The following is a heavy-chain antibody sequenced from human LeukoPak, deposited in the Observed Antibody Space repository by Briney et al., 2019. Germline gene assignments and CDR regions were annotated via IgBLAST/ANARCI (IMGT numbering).Heavy chain of an antibody. CDR2: ISAYNGNT. Sequence: ASVKVSCKASGYTFTSYGISWVRRAPGQGLEWMGWISAYNGNTNYAQKLQGRVTMTTDTSTSTAYMELRSLRSDDTAVYYCARVGGVYYGSGSSDYWGQGTLVTVSS. D-gene: IGHD3-10*01. CDR1: GYTFTSYG. CDR3: ARVGGVYYGSGSSDY. J-gene: IGHJ4*02. V-gene: IGHV1-18*04.